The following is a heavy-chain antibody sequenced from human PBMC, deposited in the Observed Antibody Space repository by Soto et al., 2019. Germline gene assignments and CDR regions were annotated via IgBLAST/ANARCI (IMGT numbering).Heavy chain of an antibody. CDR1: GYTFTSYY. D-gene: IGHD3-3*01. CDR2: INPSGGST. CDR3: ARDYDFWSGYHRWGMDV. V-gene: IGHV1-46*01. Sequence: GSSVKVSCKASGYTFTSYYMHWVRQAPGQGLEWMGIINPSGGSTSYAQKFQGRVTMTRDTSTSTVYMELSSLRSEDTAVYYCARDYDFWSGYHRWGMDVWGQGTTVTVSS. J-gene: IGHJ6*02.